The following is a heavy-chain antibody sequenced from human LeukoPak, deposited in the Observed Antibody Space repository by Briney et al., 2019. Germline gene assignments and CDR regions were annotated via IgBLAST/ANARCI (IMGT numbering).Heavy chain of an antibody. CDR1: GFTVSSNY. J-gene: IGHJ4*02. D-gene: IGHD3-22*01. CDR3: AREGPTEGRSGFDY. V-gene: IGHV3-66*01. CDR2: IYSGGST. Sequence: GSLRLSCAASGFTVSSNYMSWVRQAPGKGLEWVSVIYSGGSTYYADSVKGRFTISRDNSKNTLYLQMNSLRAEDTAVYYCAREGPTEGRSGFDYWGQGTLVTVSS.